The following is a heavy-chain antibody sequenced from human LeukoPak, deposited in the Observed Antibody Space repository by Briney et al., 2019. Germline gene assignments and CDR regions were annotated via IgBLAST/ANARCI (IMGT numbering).Heavy chain of an antibody. Sequence: PGGSLRLSCAASGFTFSSYWMSWVRQAPGKGLEWVANIKQDGSEKYYVDSVKGRFTISRDNVKKSLYLQMNSLRAEDTAVYYCAIDLSHDTGAVDIRGQGKMVTVSS. J-gene: IGHJ3*02. CDR3: AIDLSHDTGAVDI. CDR2: IKQDGSEK. CDR1: GFTFSSYW. V-gene: IGHV3-7*01. D-gene: IGHD1-1*01.